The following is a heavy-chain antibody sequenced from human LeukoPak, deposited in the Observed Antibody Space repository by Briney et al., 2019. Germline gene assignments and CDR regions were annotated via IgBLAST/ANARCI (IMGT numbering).Heavy chain of an antibody. CDR1: GYTFTSYD. CDR3: VTSGSYGTYYFDY. CDR2: MNPNSGNT. Sequence: ASVKVSCKASGYTFTSYDINWVRQATGQGLEWMGWMNPNSGNTGYAQKFQGRVTITRNTSISTAYMELSRLRSDDTAVYYCVTSGSYGTYYFDYWGQGTLVTVSS. V-gene: IGHV1-8*03. J-gene: IGHJ4*02. D-gene: IGHD1-26*01.